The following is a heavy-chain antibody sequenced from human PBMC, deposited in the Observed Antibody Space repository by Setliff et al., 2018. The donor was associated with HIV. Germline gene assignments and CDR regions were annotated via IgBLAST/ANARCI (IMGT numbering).Heavy chain of an antibody. V-gene: IGHV1-3*01. J-gene: IGHJ3*02. CDR3: ARMRGGHNIREGAFDI. Sequence: ASVKVSCKASGFTFTNYILHWVRQAPGQGLEWMGWINAGNGDTKYSQKFQGRVTITRDTSASTAYMELSRLRSEDTAVYYCARMRGGHNIREGAFDIWGQGTMVTVSS. D-gene: IGHD1-20*01. CDR1: GFTFTNYI. CDR2: INAGNGDT.